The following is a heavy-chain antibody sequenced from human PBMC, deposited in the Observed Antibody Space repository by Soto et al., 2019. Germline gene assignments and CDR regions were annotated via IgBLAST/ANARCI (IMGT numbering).Heavy chain of an antibody. D-gene: IGHD3-16*02. Sequence: KPGGSLRLSCAASGFTFSSYSMNWVRQAPGKGLEWVSSISSSSSYIYYADSVKGRFTITRDNAKNSLYLQMNSLRAEDTAVYYCARARGFVGRYPYPAFDIWGQGTMVTVSS. CDR1: GFTFSSYS. CDR2: ISSSSSYI. CDR3: ARARGFVGRYPYPAFDI. V-gene: IGHV3-21*01. J-gene: IGHJ3*02.